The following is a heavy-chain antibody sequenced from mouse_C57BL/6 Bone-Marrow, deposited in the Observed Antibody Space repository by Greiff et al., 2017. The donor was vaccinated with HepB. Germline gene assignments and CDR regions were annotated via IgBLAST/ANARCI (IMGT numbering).Heavy chain of an antibody. J-gene: IGHJ4*01. CDR1: GYTFTSYG. CDR2: IYPRSGNT. V-gene: IGHV1-81*01. D-gene: IGHD1-1*01. Sequence: QVQLKQSGAELARPGASVKLSCKASGYTFTSYGISWVKQRTGQGLEWIGEIYPRSGNTYYNEKFKGKATLTADKSSSTAYMEIRSLTSEDAAVYFCARSLSIYYYGYYYAMDYWGQGTSVTVSS. CDR3: ARSLSIYYYGYYYAMDY.